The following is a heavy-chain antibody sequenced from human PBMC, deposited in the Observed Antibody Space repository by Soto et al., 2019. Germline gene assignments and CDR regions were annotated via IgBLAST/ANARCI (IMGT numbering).Heavy chain of an antibody. Sequence: GGSLRLSCAASGFTFSSYGMHWVRQAPGKGLEWVAVISYDGSNKYYADSVKGRFTISRDNSKNTLYLQMNSLRAEDTAVYYCANSGLLVSGRYFDWLPPRAYYFDYWGQGTLVTVSS. J-gene: IGHJ4*02. V-gene: IGHV3-30*18. CDR1: GFTFSSYG. CDR3: ANSGLLVSGRYFDWLPPRAYYFDY. D-gene: IGHD3-9*01. CDR2: ISYDGSNK.